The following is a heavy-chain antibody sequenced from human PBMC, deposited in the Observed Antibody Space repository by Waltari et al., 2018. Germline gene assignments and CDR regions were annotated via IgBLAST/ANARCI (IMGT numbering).Heavy chain of an antibody. V-gene: IGHV3-23*03. CDR3: AKDRIGDY. Sequence: EVQLLESGGGLVQPGGSLRLSCAASGFTFSSYAMSWVRQAPGKGLEWVSVIYSGGSTYYADSVKGRFTISRDNSKNTLYLQMNSLRAEDTAVYYCAKDRIGDYWGQGTLVTVSS. J-gene: IGHJ4*02. D-gene: IGHD2-15*01. CDR2: IYSGGST. CDR1: GFTFSSYA.